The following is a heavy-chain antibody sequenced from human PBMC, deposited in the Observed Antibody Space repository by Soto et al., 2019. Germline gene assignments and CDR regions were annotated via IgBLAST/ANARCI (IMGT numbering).Heavy chain of an antibody. CDR3: ARHLTQQPAFDY. Sequence: GGALRLSCAASGFTFSDYYMSWIRQAPGQGLEWVSYISSSGRTIYNAVSVKGRFTISRDNAKNSLYLQMNSLRGEDTAGYYCARHLTQQPAFDYWGQETLVTLSS. CDR2: ISSSGRTI. V-gene: IGHV3-11*01. J-gene: IGHJ4*02. CDR1: GFTFSDYY. D-gene: IGHD6-13*01.